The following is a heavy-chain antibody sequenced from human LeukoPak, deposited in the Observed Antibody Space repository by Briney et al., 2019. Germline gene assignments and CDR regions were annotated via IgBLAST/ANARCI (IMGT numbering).Heavy chain of an antibody. CDR1: AYTFTSYD. Sequence: ASVNVSCKASAYTFTSYDINWVRQATGQGLERMGCTNPNSGNTGYAQKFQGRVTMTRNTSISTAYMELSSLRSEDTAVYYCARSCSGGSCSTYNWFDPWGQGTLVTVSS. D-gene: IGHD2-15*01. V-gene: IGHV1-8*01. CDR3: ARSCSGGSCSTYNWFDP. J-gene: IGHJ5*02. CDR2: TNPNSGNT.